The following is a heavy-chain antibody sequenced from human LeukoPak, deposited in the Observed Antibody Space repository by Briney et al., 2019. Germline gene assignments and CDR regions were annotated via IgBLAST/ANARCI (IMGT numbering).Heavy chain of an antibody. D-gene: IGHD1-26*01. CDR2: ISSSSRYI. J-gene: IGHJ3*02. V-gene: IGHV3-21*01. Sequence: GGSLRLSCAASGFTFSSYMMNWVRQAPGKGLEWVSSISSSSRYIYYADSVKGRFTISRDNAKNSLYLQMNSLRAEDTAVYYCARDISGSPDAFDIWGQGTMVTVSS. CDR3: ARDISGSPDAFDI. CDR1: GFTFSSYM.